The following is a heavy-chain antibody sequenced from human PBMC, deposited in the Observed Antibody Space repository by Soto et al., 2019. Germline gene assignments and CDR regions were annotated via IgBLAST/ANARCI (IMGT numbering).Heavy chain of an antibody. CDR3: ATKVRVTNYLYYGMDV. J-gene: IGHJ6*02. CDR1: GFSFNTSG. D-gene: IGHD2-21*02. CDR2: IGFDGSQQ. Sequence: GGSLRLSCAASGFSFNTSGMHWVRQAPGKGLEWVAVIGFDGSQQFYGDSVRGRFTISRDNSKNTLFLQMKSLTPEDTAVYYCATKVRVTNYLYYGMDVWGQGTTVTSP. V-gene: IGHV3-30*03.